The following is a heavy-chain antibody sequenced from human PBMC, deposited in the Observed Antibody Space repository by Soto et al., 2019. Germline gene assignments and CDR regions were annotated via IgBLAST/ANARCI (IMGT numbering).Heavy chain of an antibody. Sequence: ASVMLSCKASGYTFTTYGISWVRQAPGQGLEWMGWISAYNGNTNYAQKLQGRVTMTTDTSTSTAYMELRSLRSDDTAVYYCARAVYYYDSSGYYYAPYYSDYWGQGTLVTLSS. J-gene: IGHJ4*02. D-gene: IGHD3-22*01. CDR2: ISAYNGNT. CDR3: ARAVYYYDSSGYYYAPYYSDY. CDR1: GYTFTTYG. V-gene: IGHV1-18*01.